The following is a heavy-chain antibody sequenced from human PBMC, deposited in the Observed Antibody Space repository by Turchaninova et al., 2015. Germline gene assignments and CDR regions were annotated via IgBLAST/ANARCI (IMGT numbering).Heavy chain of an antibody. CDR3: AVLITCGEVIIRNY. V-gene: IGHV2-26*01. CDR1: GFSLNQGGVS. CDR2: NVSKGEK. D-gene: IGHD3-16*02. J-gene: IGHJ4*02. Sequence: QVTLKESGPVLVKPTETLTLTCTASGFSLNQGGVSVSWIPQPPGKALEWLAHNVSKGEKSYRTSLKNRLTISKDTPKGQVVLTMTNMDPVDTATYYCAVLITCGEVIIRNYWAQGTLVTVSS.